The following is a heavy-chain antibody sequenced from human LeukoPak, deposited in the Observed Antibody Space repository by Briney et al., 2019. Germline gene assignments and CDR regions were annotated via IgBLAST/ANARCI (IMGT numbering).Heavy chain of an antibody. D-gene: IGHD3-9*01. CDR3: ARAPDILTGYYYFDY. CDR2: IYYSGDT. V-gene: IGHV4-31*11. CDR1: GGSISSGGYY. J-gene: IGHJ4*02. Sequence: SETLSLTCAVYGGSISSGGYYWSWIRQHPGKGLEWIGYIYYSGDTYYNPSLKSRVTISVDPSKSQFSLKLTSVTAADTAVYYCARAPDILTGYYYFDYWGQGTLVTVSS.